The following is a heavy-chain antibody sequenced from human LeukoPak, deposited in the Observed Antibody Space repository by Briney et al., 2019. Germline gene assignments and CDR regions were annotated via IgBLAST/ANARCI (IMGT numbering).Heavy chain of an antibody. CDR1: GGSISTGSYY. Sequence: SETLSLTCTVSGGSISTGSYYWSWIRQPAGKGLEWIGRMHTSGSTNYNPSLNSRVTISVATSKNQFSLKLSSVTAADTAVYYCTRDNPGMTSTDTWGQGTLVTVSS. D-gene: IGHD1-1*01. CDR2: MHTSGST. CDR3: TRDNPGMTSTDT. V-gene: IGHV4-61*02. J-gene: IGHJ4*02.